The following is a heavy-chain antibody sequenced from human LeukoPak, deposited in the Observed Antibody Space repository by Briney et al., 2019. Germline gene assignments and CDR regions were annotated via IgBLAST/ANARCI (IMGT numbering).Heavy chain of an antibody. CDR1: GFTFSSYA. Sequence: GGSLRLSCAASGFTFSSYAMSWVRQAPGKGLEWVSVIGVSADTTYYADSVKGRFTISRDNSKNTLYLEINSLRAEDTAVYYCSPLGSGVDYGGQGPLVTVTS. V-gene: IGHV3-23*01. D-gene: IGHD6-19*01. CDR3: SPLGSGVDY. J-gene: IGHJ4*02. CDR2: IGVSADTT.